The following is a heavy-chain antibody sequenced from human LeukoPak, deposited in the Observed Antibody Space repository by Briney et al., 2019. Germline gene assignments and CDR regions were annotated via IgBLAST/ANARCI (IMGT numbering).Heavy chain of an antibody. J-gene: IGHJ6*03. V-gene: IGHV4-30-2*01. CDR2: IYHSGST. CDR1: GGSISSGGYY. D-gene: IGHD6-13*01. CDR3: ARLYSSTWYAYMDV. Sequence: SETLSLTCTVSGGSISSGGYYWSWIRQPPGKGLEWIGYIYHSGSTYYNPSLKSRVTISVDRSKNQFSLKLSSVTAADTAVYYCARLYSSTWYAYMDVWGKGTTVTVSS.